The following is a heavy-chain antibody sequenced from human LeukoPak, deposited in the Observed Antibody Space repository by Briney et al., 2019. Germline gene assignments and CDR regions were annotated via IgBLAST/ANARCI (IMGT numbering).Heavy chain of an antibody. CDR2: IYTSGST. D-gene: IGHD3-22*01. J-gene: IGHJ3*02. CDR3: ATMYYDSSGYAFDI. Sequence: SQTLSLTCTVSGGSISSGSYYWSCIRQPAGKGLEWIGRIYTSGSTNYNPSLKSRVTISVDTSKNQFSLKLSSVTAADTAVYYCATMYYDSSGYAFDIWGQGTMVTVSS. CDR1: GGSISSGSYY. V-gene: IGHV4-61*02.